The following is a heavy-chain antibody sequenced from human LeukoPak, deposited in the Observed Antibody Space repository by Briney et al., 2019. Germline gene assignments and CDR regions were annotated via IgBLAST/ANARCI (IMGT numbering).Heavy chain of an antibody. CDR1: GFTFGSYA. V-gene: IGHV3-64*01. D-gene: IGHD4-23*01. J-gene: IGHJ4*02. CDR3: ARGGSTRWPLDY. Sequence: PGGSLRLSCAASGFTFGSYAMHWVRQAPGKGLEYVSAISSNGGSTYYANSVKGRFTISRDNSKNTLYLQMGSLRAEDMAVYYCARGGSTRWPLDYWGQGTLVTVSS. CDR2: ISSNGGST.